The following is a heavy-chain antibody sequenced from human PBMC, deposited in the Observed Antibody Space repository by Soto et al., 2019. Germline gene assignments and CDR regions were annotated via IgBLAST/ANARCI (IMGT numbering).Heavy chain of an antibody. J-gene: IGHJ4*02. D-gene: IGHD6-19*01. CDR1: GFTFSTYP. CDR3: AKVGWEDY. V-gene: IGHV3-23*04. Sequence: EVQLVESGGGLVQPGGSLRLSCAASGFTFSTYPMSWVRQAPGKGLEWVSAISGSGDSTNYADSVKGRFTISRDNSKNTLYLQMNSLRAEDTAVYFCAKVGWEDYWGQGTLVTVSS. CDR2: ISGSGDST.